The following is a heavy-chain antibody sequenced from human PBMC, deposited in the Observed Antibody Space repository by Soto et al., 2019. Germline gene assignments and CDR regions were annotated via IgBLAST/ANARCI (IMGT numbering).Heavy chain of an antibody. J-gene: IGHJ6*02. CDR2: TYYSGST. V-gene: IGHV4-30-4*01. D-gene: IGHD1-26*01. CDR3: ARVSGVEDYYYYGMDV. CDR1: GGSISSGDYY. Sequence: QVQLQESGPGLVKPSQTLSLTCTVSGGSISSGDYYWSWIRQPPGKGLEWIGYTYYSGSTYYNPSLKSRVTISVDTSKNQFSLKLSSVTAADTAVYYCARVSGVEDYYYYGMDVWGQGTTVTVSS.